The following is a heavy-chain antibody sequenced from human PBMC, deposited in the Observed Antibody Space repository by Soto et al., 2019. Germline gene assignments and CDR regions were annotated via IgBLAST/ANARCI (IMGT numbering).Heavy chain of an antibody. D-gene: IGHD1-1*01. CDR2: IGADNGDT. CDR1: GYTFSTYG. V-gene: IGHV1-18*01. J-gene: IGHJ5*02. Sequence: QVQLVQSGAEVKKPGASVKVSCKASGYTFSTYGFSWVRQAPGQGLEWMGWIGADNGDTNYAQNFQGRVTMTTDTSPTTPYMELRSPTPDDTAVYFWGRDWKGAEGFAPWGQGTLVTVSS. CDR3: GRDWKGAEGFAP.